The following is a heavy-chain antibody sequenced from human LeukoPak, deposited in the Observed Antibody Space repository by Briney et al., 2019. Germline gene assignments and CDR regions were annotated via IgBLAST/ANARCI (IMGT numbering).Heavy chain of an antibody. CDR3: ATSGSGSIGYFDY. J-gene: IGHJ4*02. D-gene: IGHD3-10*01. Sequence: SETLSLTCTVSGCSISSYYWSWIRQPPGKGLEWIGYIYYSGSTNYNPSLKGRVTISVDTSKNQFSLKLSSVTAADTAVYYCATSGSGSIGYFDYWGQGTLVTVSS. CDR1: GCSISSYY. V-gene: IGHV4-59*01. CDR2: IYYSGST.